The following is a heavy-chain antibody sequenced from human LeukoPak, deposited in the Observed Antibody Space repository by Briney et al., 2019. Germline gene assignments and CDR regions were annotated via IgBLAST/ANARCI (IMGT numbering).Heavy chain of an antibody. D-gene: IGHD2-21*02. CDR2: ISAYNGNT. J-gene: IGHJ6*03. CDR3: AREIAYCGGDCYSNYYYYYMDV. CDR1: GYTFTSYG. Sequence: ASVKVSCKASGYTFTSYGISWVRQAPGQGLEWMGWISAYNGNTNYAQKLQGRVTMTTDTSTSTAYMELRSLRSDDTAVYYCAREIAYCGGDCYSNYYYYYMDVWGKGTTVTVSS. V-gene: IGHV1-18*01.